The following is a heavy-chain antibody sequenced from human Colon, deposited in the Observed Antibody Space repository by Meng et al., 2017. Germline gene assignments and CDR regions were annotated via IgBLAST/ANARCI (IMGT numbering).Heavy chain of an antibody. V-gene: IGHV4-4*02. CDR3: ARGGDWGFDY. CDR2: VFHTGGT. J-gene: IGHJ4*02. CDR1: GASITTRNW. D-gene: IGHD3-16*01. Sequence: QVTLQESGPGLVKPSETLSLTCAVSGASITTRNWWNWVRQAPGKGLEWIGDVFHTGGTSYNPSLESRLTISVDRSKNQFYLNLRSVTAADTATYYCARGGDWGFDYWGPGTLVTVSS.